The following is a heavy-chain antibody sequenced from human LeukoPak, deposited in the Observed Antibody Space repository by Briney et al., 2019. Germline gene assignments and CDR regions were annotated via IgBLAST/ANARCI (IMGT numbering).Heavy chain of an antibody. CDR2: IYSGGST. Sequence: GGSLRLSCAASGFTVSSNYMSWVRQAPGKGLEWVSVIYSGGSTYYADSVKGRFTISRDNSKNTLYLQINSLRAEDTAVYYCAREARDGYSPEDYWGQGTLVTVSS. V-gene: IGHV3-53*01. CDR3: AREARDGYSPEDY. D-gene: IGHD5-24*01. CDR1: GFTVSSNY. J-gene: IGHJ4*02.